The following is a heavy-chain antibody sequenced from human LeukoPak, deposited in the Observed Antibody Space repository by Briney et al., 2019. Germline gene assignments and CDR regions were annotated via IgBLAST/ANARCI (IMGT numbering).Heavy chain of an antibody. J-gene: IGHJ4*02. D-gene: IGHD6-19*01. CDR2: MNPNSGNT. Sequence: ASVKVSCKASGYTFTSYDINWVRQATGQGLEWMGWMNPNSGNTGYAQKFQGRVTMTRNTSISTAYMELSSLRSEDTAVYYCARTSSSGLVGGYYFDYWGQGTLVTVSS. CDR3: ARTSSSGLVGGYYFDY. CDR1: GYTFTSYD. V-gene: IGHV1-8*01.